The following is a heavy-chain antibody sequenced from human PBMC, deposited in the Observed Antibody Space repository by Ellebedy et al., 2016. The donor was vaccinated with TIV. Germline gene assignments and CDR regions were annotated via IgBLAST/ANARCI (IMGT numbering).Heavy chain of an antibody. V-gene: IGHV3-43*02. CDR2: ITRDGTST. Sequence: PGGSLRLSCAASGFTFADFAMHWVRQVPVKGLEWVSVITRDGTSTYYADSVKGRFTISRDNSKNSLYLQMNSLRSEDTAFYYCAKDQIGANSRDPFYGMDVWGPGTTVTVSS. CDR1: GFTFADFA. CDR3: AKDQIGANSRDPFYGMDV. D-gene: IGHD2/OR15-2a*01. J-gene: IGHJ6*02.